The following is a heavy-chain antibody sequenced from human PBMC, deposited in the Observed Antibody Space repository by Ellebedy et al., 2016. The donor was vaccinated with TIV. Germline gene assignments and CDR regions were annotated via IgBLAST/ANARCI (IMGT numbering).Heavy chain of an antibody. Sequence: GESLKISCAASGFTFSTYGMHWVRQAPGKGLEWVAVIWYDGNNEYYADSVKGRFTISRDNSKNTLYPQMNSLRAEDTGLYFSARDGRAYLQYFEHWGQGTLVTVSS. V-gene: IGHV3-33*01. CDR1: GFTFSTYG. J-gene: IGHJ4*02. CDR3: ARDGRAYLQYFEH. CDR2: IWYDGNNE.